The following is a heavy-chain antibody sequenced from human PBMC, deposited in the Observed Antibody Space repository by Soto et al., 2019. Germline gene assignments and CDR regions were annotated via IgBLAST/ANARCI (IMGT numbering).Heavy chain of an antibody. CDR3: ASALGQQLLDS. Sequence: QVQLVQSGAEVKKPGASVKVSCKASGYTFTSYGISWVRQAPGQGLEWMGWISAYNGNKKYAQKLQGRASMTTDTSTRTAYMERRRLRSDDTAVYYCASALGQQLLDSWGQGTLVTVSS. CDR1: GYTFTSYG. J-gene: IGHJ5*01. D-gene: IGHD6-13*01. V-gene: IGHV1-18*01. CDR2: ISAYNGNK.